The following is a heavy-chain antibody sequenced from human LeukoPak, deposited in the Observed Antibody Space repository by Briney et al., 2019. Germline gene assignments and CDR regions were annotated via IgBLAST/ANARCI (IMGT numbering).Heavy chain of an antibody. D-gene: IGHD5-18*01. CDR3: AGQLKKRDSDYYYYMDV. J-gene: IGHJ6*03. CDR1: GGSFSGYY. CDR2: TNHSGST. V-gene: IGHV4-34*01. Sequence: SETLSLTCAVYGGSFSGYYWSWIRQPPGKGLEWIGETNHSGSTNYNPSLKSRVTISVDTSKNQFSLKLSSVTAADTAVYYCAGQLKKRDSDYYYYMDVWGKGTTVTVSS.